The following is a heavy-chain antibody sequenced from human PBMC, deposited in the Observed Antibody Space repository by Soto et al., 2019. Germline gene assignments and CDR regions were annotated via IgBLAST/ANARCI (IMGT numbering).Heavy chain of an antibody. D-gene: IGHD1-7*01. Sequence: EVQLVESGGGLVQPGGSLRLSFAASGFTVSSNYMSWVRQAPGKGLEWVSVIYSGGSTYYADSVKGRFTISRDNSKNTLYLQMNSLRAEDTAVYYCARDRRTPDGMDGCGQGTTVTVSS. CDR3: ARDRRTPDGMDG. J-gene: IGHJ6*02. CDR2: IYSGGST. CDR1: GFTVSSNY. V-gene: IGHV3-66*01.